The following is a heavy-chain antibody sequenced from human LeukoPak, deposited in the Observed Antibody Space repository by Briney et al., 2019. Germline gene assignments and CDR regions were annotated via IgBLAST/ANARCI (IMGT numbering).Heavy chain of an antibody. CDR1: GGSISSSSYY. Sequence: PSETLSLTCTVSGGSISSSSYYWGWIRQPPGKGLEWIGSIYYSGSTYYKSSLKSRVTVSVGTSKNQFSLKLSSVTAADTAVYYCARRVVIGLHSYDYWGQGTLVTVSS. CDR2: IYYSGST. V-gene: IGHV4-39*01. J-gene: IGHJ4*02. D-gene: IGHD3-22*01. CDR3: ARRVVIGLHSYDY.